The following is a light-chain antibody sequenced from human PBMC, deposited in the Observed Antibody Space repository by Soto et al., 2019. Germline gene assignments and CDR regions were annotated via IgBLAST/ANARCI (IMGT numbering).Light chain of an antibody. J-gene: IGKJ5*01. CDR1: QSISSW. V-gene: IGKV1-5*03. CDR2: KAS. CDR3: QQYGSSPIT. Sequence: DIQMTQSAATLSASVGDRVTITCRASQSISSWLAWYQQKPGKAPKLLIYKASSLESGVPSRFSGSGSGTDFTLTISRLEPEDFAVYYCQQYGSSPITFGQGTRLEIK.